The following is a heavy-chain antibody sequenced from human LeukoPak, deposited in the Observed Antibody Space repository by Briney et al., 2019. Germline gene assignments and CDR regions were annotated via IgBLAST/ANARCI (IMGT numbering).Heavy chain of an antibody. CDR2: ISYDGSNK. CDR3: AKTPHY. Sequence: PGRSLRLSCAASGFTFSSYGMHRVRQAPGKGPERVAVISYDGSNKYYADSVKGRFTISRDNSKNTLYLQMNSLRAEDTAVYYCAKTPHYWGQGTLVTVSS. J-gene: IGHJ4*02. CDR1: GFTFSSYG. V-gene: IGHV3-30*18.